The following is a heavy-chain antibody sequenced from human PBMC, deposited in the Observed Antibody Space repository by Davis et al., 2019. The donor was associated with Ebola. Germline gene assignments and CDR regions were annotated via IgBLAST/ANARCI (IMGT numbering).Heavy chain of an antibody. Sequence: ASVKVSCKASGYTFTSYAMHWVRQAPGQRLEWMGWINPNSGGTNYAQKFQGWVTMTRDTSISTAYMELSRLRSDDTAVYYCAREVRYYGSGSYYNDYFDYWGQGTLVTVSS. CDR1: GYTFTSYA. CDR2: INPNSGGT. D-gene: IGHD3-10*01. V-gene: IGHV1-2*04. CDR3: AREVRYYGSGSYYNDYFDY. J-gene: IGHJ4*02.